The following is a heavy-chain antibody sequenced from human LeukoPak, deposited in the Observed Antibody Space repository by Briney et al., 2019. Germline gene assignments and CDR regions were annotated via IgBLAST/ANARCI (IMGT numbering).Heavy chain of an antibody. CDR1: GGSISSYS. CDR3: ARRSLAHSAGYSSSWWEVEYFDY. D-gene: IGHD6-13*01. V-gene: IGHV4-59*08. Sequence: SETLSLTCTVSGGSISSYSSSWIRQPPGKGLEWIGYIYYSGSTNYNPSLKSRVAISVDTSKNQFSLKLSSVTAADTAVYYCARRSLAHSAGYSSSWWEVEYFDYWGQGTLVTVSS. CDR2: IYYSGST. J-gene: IGHJ4*02.